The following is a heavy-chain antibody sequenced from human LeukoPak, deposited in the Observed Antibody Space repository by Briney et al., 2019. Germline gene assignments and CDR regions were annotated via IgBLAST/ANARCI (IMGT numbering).Heavy chain of an antibody. CDR2: ISYDGSNK. CDR1: GFTFSSYW. D-gene: IGHD2-2*01. V-gene: IGHV3-30*03. Sequence: PGGSLRLSCAASGFTFSSYWMSWVRQAPGKGLEWVAVISYDGSNKYYADSVKGRFTISRDNSKNTLYLQMNSLRAEDAAVYYCARAWVVGVPAAGFDYWGQGTLVTVSS. J-gene: IGHJ4*02. CDR3: ARAWVVGVPAAGFDY.